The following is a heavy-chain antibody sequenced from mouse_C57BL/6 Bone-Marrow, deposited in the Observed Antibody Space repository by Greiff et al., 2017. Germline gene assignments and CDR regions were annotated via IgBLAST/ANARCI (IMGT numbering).Heavy chain of an antibody. CDR3: ARPYYSNYWYCDV. D-gene: IGHD2-5*01. CDR2: IYPGSGSS. J-gene: IGHJ1*03. V-gene: IGHV1-55*01. Sequence: QVQLKQPGAELVKPGASVKMSCKASGYTFTSYWITWVKQRPGQGLEWIGDIYPGSGSSNYNEKFKSKATLTVDTSSSTAYMQLSSLTSEDSAVYYCARPYYSNYWYCDVWGTGTTVTVSS. CDR1: GYTFTSYW.